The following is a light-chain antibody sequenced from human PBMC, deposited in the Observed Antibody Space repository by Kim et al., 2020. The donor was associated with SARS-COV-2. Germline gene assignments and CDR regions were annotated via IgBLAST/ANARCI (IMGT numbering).Light chain of an antibody. CDR1: ILRSDY. J-gene: IGLJ3*02. Sequence: ALCKTVWITCQGTILRSDYASSYQQKPGPAPVLVIYGKNNRPSGIPDRFSGSSSGNTASLTITGAQAEDEADDYCNSRDSSGNHWVFGGGTQLTVL. V-gene: IGLV3-19*01. CDR2: GKN. CDR3: NSRDSSGNHWV.